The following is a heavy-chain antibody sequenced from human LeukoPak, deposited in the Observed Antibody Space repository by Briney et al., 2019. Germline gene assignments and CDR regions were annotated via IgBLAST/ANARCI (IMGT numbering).Heavy chain of an antibody. CDR2: ISSSGSTI. CDR3: ARDSSGSYLSDAFDI. J-gene: IGHJ3*02. Sequence: GGSLRLSCAASGFTFSDYYMSWIRQAPGKGLEWVSYISSSGSTIYYADSVKGRFTISRDNAKNSLYLQMNSLRAKDTAVYYCARDSSGSYLSDAFDIWGQGTMVTVSS. CDR1: GFTFSDYY. V-gene: IGHV3-11*04. D-gene: IGHD1-26*01.